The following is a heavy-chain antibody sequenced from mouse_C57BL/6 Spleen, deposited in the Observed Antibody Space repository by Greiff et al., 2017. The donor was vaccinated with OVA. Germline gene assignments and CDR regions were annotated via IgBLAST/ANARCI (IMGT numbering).Heavy chain of an antibody. CDR2: ISDGGSYT. D-gene: IGHD1-1*01. Sequence: EVMLVESGGGLVKPGGSLKLSCAASGFTFSSYAMSWVRQTPEKRLEWVATISDGGSYTYYPDNVKGRFTISRDNAKNNLYLQMSHLKSEDTAMYYCARAYYYGSSRHWYFDVWGTGTTVTVSS. V-gene: IGHV5-4*03. CDR1: GFTFSSYA. J-gene: IGHJ1*03. CDR3: ARAYYYGSSRHWYFDV.